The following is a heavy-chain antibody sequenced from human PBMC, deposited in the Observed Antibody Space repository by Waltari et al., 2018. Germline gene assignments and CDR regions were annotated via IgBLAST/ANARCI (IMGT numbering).Heavy chain of an antibody. CDR3: AKGRQYYDFWSGYYWDDAFDI. V-gene: IGHV3-23*04. Sequence: EVQLVESGGGLVQPGGSLRLSCDAVGFTFSSYAMNWGLQAAGTGLVRVSAISGGGGSTYYADSVKGRFTISRDNSKNTLYLQMNSLRAEDTAVYYCAKGRQYYDFWSGYYWDDAFDIWGQGTMVTVSS. J-gene: IGHJ3*02. D-gene: IGHD3-3*01. CDR1: GFTFSSYA. CDR2: ISGGGGST.